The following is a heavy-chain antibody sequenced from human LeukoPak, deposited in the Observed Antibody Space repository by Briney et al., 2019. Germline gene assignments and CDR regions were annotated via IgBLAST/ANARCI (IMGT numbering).Heavy chain of an antibody. D-gene: IGHD3-10*01. CDR2: IIPIFGTA. Sequence: SVKVSCKASGGTFSSYAISWVRQAPGQGLEWMGGIIPIFGTANYAQKFQGRVTITADESTSTAYMELSSLRSEDTAVYYCAGFNYGPGSYPNSFDYWGQGTLVTVSS. CDR3: AGFNYGPGSYPNSFDY. V-gene: IGHV1-69*13. J-gene: IGHJ4*02. CDR1: GGTFSSYA.